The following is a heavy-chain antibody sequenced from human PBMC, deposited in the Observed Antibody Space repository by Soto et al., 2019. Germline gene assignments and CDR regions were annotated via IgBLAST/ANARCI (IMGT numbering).Heavy chain of an antibody. CDR1: GYTFTSYY. Sequence: QVRLVQSGAEVKKPGASVKVSCKASGYTFTSYYVHWIRQAPGQGLEWMGIINASGGRTTYAPKLQGRVTMTRDTSTSTVYMELSSLTSEDTATYFCGRILPPATFDYWGQGTLVTVSS. CDR2: INASGGRT. J-gene: IGHJ4*02. D-gene: IGHD2-21*02. CDR3: GRILPPATFDY. V-gene: IGHV1-46*03.